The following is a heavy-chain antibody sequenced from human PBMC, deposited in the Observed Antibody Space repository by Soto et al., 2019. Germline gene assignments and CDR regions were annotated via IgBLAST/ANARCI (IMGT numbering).Heavy chain of an antibody. Sequence: QVQLVQSGAEVKKPGSSVKVSCKASGGTFSSYTISWVRQAPGQGLEWMGRIIPILGIANYAQKFQGRVTITADKSTSTGYRELSSLRSADTAVYYCARERDIVVVPAAAHGMDVWGQGTTVTVSS. V-gene: IGHV1-69*08. J-gene: IGHJ6*02. D-gene: IGHD2-2*01. CDR1: GGTFSSYT. CDR2: IIPILGIA. CDR3: ARERDIVVVPAAAHGMDV.